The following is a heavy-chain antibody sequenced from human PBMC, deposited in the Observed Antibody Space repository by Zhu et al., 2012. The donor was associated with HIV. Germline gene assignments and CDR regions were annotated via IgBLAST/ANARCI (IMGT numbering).Heavy chain of an antibody. Sequence: QVQLQESGPGLVKPSETLSLTCAVSGYSISSGYYWGWIRQPPGKGLEWIGSIYHSGSTYYNPSLKSRVTISVDTSKNQFSLKLSSVTAADTAVYYCARTVDGYDYGEHENWFDPGAREPWSPSPQ. CDR1: GYSISSGYY. V-gene: IGHV4-38-2*01. D-gene: IGHD4-17*01. CDR3: ARTVDGYDYGEHENWFDP. CDR2: IYHSGST. J-gene: IGHJ5*02.